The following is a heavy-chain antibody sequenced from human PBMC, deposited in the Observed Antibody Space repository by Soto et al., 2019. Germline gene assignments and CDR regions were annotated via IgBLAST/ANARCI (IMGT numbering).Heavy chain of an antibody. CDR1: GYSFTTYG. V-gene: IGHV1-18*01. J-gene: IGHJ6*02. CDR2: ISAYNGNT. CDR3: ARDKIAAAGDQYYYYYYGMDV. D-gene: IGHD6-13*01. Sequence: ASVKVSCTASGYSFTTYGMSWVRQAPGQGLEWMGWISAYNGNTDYAQKFQGRVTMTRDTSISTAYMELSRLRSDDTAVYYCARDKIAAAGDQYYYYYYGMDVWGQGTTVTVSS.